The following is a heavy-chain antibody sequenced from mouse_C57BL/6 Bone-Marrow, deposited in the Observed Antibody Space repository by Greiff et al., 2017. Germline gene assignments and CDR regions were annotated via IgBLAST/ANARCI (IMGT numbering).Heavy chain of an antibody. CDR2: SRNKANDYTT. CDR3: AREQHYAMDY. CDR1: GFTFSDFY. V-gene: IGHV7-1*01. J-gene: IGHJ4*01. Sequence: EVQLMESGGGLVQSGRSLRLSCATSGFTFSDFYMEWVRQAPGKGLEWIAASRNKANDYTTEYSASVKGRFIVSRDTSQSILYLQMNALRAEDTAIYYCAREQHYAMDYWGQGTSVTVSS. D-gene: IGHD6-1*01.